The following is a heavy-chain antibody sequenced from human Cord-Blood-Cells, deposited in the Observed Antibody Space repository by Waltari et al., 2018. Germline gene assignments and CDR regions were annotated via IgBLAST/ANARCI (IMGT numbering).Heavy chain of an antibody. D-gene: IGHD3-10*01. V-gene: IGHV1-69*01. CDR3: ARDSGRGDAFDI. CDR1: GGTSSSYA. CDR2: IIPIFGTA. Sequence: QVQLVQSGAEVTTPGPSVKVSCKASGGTSSSYASRGVRQAPGQGLEWMGGIIPIFGTANYAQKFQGRVTITADESTSTAYMELSSLRSEDTAVYYCARDSGRGDAFDIWGQGTMVTVSS. J-gene: IGHJ3*02.